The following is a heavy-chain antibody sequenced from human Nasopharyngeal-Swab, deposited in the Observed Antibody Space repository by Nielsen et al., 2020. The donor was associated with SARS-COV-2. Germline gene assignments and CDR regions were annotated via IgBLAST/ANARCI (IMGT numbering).Heavy chain of an antibody. Sequence: GESLKISCAASGFTFSNAWMNWVRQAPGKGLEWVSSISSSSSYIYYADSVKGRFTISRDNAKNSLYLQMNSLRAEDTAVYYCARDRSEGGSGEDAFDIWGQGTMVTVSS. D-gene: IGHD2-15*01. CDR3: ARDRSEGGSGEDAFDI. CDR2: ISSSSSYI. V-gene: IGHV3-21*01. J-gene: IGHJ3*02. CDR1: GFTFSNAW.